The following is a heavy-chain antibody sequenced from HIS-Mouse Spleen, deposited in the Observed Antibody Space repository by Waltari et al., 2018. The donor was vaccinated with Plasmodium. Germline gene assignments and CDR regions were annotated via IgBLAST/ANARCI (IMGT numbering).Heavy chain of an antibody. D-gene: IGHD3-3*01. CDR3: ARVRLESGPYYFDY. CDR2: IDYSGIT. CDR1: GGSISSSSYY. V-gene: IGHV4-39*07. Sequence: QLQLQESGPGLVKPSETLSLTCTVSGGSISSSSYYWGWIRQPPGKGLEWIGRIDYSGITYANPSLKSRVTISVDTSKNQFSLKLSSVTAADTAVYYCARVRLESGPYYFDYWGQGTLVTVSS. J-gene: IGHJ4*02.